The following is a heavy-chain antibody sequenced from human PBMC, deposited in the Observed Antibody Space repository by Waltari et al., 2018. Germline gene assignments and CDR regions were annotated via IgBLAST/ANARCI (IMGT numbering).Heavy chain of an antibody. D-gene: IGHD1-26*01. V-gene: IGHV3-73*01. CDR1: GFTLSGSA. CDR2: IRSKANSYAT. CDR3: SRETISGSYEDH. J-gene: IGHJ4*02. Sequence: EVQLVESGGGLVQPGGSLKLSCAASGFTLSGSAMHWVRQASGKGLEWVGRIRSKANSYATAYVASVTGRFTISRDDSKNTAYLQMDSLKTEDTAVYYCSRETISGSYEDHWGQGTLVTVSS.